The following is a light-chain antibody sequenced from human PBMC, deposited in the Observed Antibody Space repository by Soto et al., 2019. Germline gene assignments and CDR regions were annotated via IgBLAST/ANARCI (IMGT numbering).Light chain of an antibody. CDR3: MQAAQPPLT. J-gene: IGKJ4*01. CDR1: QSLVHSEGNTY. CDR2: KIS. Sequence: DMVMTQTPLSSAVTLGQAASISCRSSQSLVHSEGNTYLSWLQQRPGQPPRLLIYKISNRFFGVPDRFSDSGAGTDFTQKISRVEAEDVGIYYCMQAAQPPLTFDGGTKLEI. V-gene: IGKV2-24*01.